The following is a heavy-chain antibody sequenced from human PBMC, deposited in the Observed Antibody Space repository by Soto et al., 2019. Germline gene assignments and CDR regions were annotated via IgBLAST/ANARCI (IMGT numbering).Heavy chain of an antibody. V-gene: IGHV4-59*01. J-gene: IGHJ5*02. CDR3: AGRGDCSSTSCDTWFDP. CDR2: IYYSGST. Sequence: SETLSLTCTVSGGSISSYYWSWIRQPPGKGLEWIGYIYYSGSTNYNPSLKSRVTISVDTSKNQFSLKLSSVTAADTAVYYCAGRGDCSSTSCDTWFDPWGQGTLVTVSS. CDR1: GGSISSYY. D-gene: IGHD2-2*02.